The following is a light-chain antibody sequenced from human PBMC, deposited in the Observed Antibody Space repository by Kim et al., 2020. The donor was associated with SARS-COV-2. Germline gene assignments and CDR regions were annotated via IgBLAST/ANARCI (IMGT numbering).Light chain of an antibody. Sequence: SPGERATLSCRASQSVSSNYLAWYQQKPGQAPRLLIYGASSRATGIPGRFSGSGSGTDFTLTISRLEPEDFAVYYCQQYGSSSWTFGQGTKV. J-gene: IGKJ1*01. CDR1: QSVSSNY. CDR3: QQYGSSSWT. CDR2: GAS. V-gene: IGKV3-20*01.